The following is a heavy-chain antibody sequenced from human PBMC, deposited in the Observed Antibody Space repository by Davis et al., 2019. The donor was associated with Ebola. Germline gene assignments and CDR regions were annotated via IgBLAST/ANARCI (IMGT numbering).Heavy chain of an antibody. Sequence: GESLKISCAAYGFTFSSYSMNWVRQAPGKGLEWFSYISSSSSTIYYADSVKDRFTISRDNAKNSLYLQMNSLRDEDTAVYYCTRGRYGSGSYPFYFDYWGQGTLVTVSS. CDR2: ISSSSSTI. V-gene: IGHV3-48*02. D-gene: IGHD3-10*01. CDR1: GFTFSSYS. J-gene: IGHJ4*02. CDR3: TRGRYGSGSYPFYFDY.